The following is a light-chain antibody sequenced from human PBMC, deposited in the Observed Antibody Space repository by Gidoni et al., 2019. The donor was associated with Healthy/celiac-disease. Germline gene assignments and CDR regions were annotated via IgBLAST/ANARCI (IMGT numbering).Light chain of an antibody. V-gene: IGKV3-20*01. CDR2: GAS. CDR1: QSVSSSY. Sequence: EIVLTQSPGTLSLSPGERATLSCRASQSVSSSYLAWYQQKPGQAPRLLIFGASYRATGIPDRFSGSGSGTDFTLTISRLEPEDFAVYYCQQYGTSATFTFGQGTKLEIK. J-gene: IGKJ2*01. CDR3: QQYGTSATFT.